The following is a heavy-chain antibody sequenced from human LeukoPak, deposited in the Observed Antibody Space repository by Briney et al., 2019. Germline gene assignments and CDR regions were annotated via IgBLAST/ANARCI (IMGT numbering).Heavy chain of an antibody. CDR3: ARGHYYYYGMDV. CDR1: GGSISSYY. J-gene: IGHJ6*02. CDR2: IYTSGNT. Sequence: SETLSLTCTVSGGSISSYYWSWIRQPAGKGLEWIGRIYTSGNTNYNPSLKSRVTMSIDTSKNQFSLKLTSVTAADTAVYYCARGHYYYYGMDVWGQGTTVTVSS. V-gene: IGHV4-4*07.